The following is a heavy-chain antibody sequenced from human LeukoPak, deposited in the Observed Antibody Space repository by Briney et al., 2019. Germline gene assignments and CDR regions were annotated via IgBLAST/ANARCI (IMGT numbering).Heavy chain of an antibody. Sequence: GASVKVSCKASGYTFTGYYMHWVRQAPGQGLEWMGWINPNSGGTNYAQKFQGRVTMTRDTSISTAYMELSRLRSDDTAVYYCARGKPEYDFWSGYSDYYYYGMDVWGQGTTVTVSS. V-gene: IGHV1-2*02. D-gene: IGHD3-3*01. CDR3: ARGKPEYDFWSGYSDYYYYGMDV. CDR1: GYTFTGYY. J-gene: IGHJ6*02. CDR2: INPNSGGT.